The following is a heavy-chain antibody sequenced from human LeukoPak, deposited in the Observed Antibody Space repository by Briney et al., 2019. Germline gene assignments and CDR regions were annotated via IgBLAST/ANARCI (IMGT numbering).Heavy chain of an antibody. CDR1: DYSISSGDY. CDR3: ARARGRGGENY. V-gene: IGHV4-38-2*02. CDR2: IYHSGST. D-gene: IGHD3-16*01. Sequence: SETLSLTCTVSDYSISSGDYWDWLRQPPGKGLEWIGSIYHSGSTDYNPSLKSRVTISVDTSKNQFSLKVNSVTAADTAVYYCARARGRGGENYWGQGTLVAVSS. J-gene: IGHJ4*02.